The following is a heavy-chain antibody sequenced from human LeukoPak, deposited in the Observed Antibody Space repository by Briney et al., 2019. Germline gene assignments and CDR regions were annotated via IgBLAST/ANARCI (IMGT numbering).Heavy chain of an antibody. D-gene: IGHD6-13*01. CDR2: INPNSGGT. CDR3: ARAIAAAVLPDY. V-gene: IGHV1-2*02. J-gene: IGHJ4*02. Sequence: ASVKVSCKASGYTFTGYYMHWVRQAPGQGLEWMGWINPNSGGTNYAQKFQGRVTMTRDTSISTAYMELSRLRSDDTAVYYCARAIAAAVLPDYWGQGTLVTVSS. CDR1: GYTFTGYY.